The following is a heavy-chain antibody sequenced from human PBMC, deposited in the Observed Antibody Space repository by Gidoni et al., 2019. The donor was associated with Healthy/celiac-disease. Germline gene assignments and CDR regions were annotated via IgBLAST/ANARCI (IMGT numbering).Heavy chain of an antibody. CDR2: IYYRGST. V-gene: IGHV4-59*01. CDR3: ASGYCSSTSCYTAIDY. Sequence: QVHLLELCSWLVQPLETLSTTCTVSGGSISSYYSSWIRQPPGKGLEWIGYIYYRGSTNYNHSLKRRVNISVDTSKNKLSLELRSVTAADTAVYYCASGYCSSTSCYTAIDYWGQGTLVTVSS. CDR1: GGSISSYY. J-gene: IGHJ4*02. D-gene: IGHD2-2*02.